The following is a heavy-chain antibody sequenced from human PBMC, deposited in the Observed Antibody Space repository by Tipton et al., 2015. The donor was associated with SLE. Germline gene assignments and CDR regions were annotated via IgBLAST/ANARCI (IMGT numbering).Heavy chain of an antibody. CDR2: ISSSSSSTI. Sequence: SLRLSCAASGFTFSSYSMNWVRQAPGKGLEWVSYISSSSSSTIYYADSVKGRFTISRDNAKNSLYLQMNSLRAEDTAVYYCARTSSTWANWFDPWGQGTLVTVSS. CDR3: ARTSSTWANWFDP. CDR1: GFTFSSYS. V-gene: IGHV3-48*04. D-gene: IGHD6-13*01. J-gene: IGHJ5*02.